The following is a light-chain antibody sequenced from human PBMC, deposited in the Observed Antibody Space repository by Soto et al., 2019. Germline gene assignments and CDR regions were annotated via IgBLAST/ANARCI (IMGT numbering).Light chain of an antibody. CDR1: SSNIGSNT. Sequence: QSVLTQPPSASGTPGQRVTISCSGSSSNIGSNTVNWYQQLPGTAPKLVIYSNNQRPSGVPDRFSGSKSGTSASLAISGLQSEDEADYYCVDCDESLIGYVVFGGGTKVTVL. J-gene: IGLJ2*01. CDR2: SNN. V-gene: IGLV1-44*01. CDR3: VDCDESLIGYVV.